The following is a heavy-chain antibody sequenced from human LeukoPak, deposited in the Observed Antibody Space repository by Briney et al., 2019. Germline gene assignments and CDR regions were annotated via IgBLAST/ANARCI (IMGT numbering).Heavy chain of an antibody. CDR3: ARDHGEPTTAYNWFDP. CDR2: IHHSGRS. Sequence: SETLSLTCTVSGYSISSGYYWGWIRQPPGKGLEWIGSIHHSGRSYYNPSLKSRVTMSEDTSKNQFSLKLSSVTAADTAVYYCARDHGEPTTAYNWFDPWGQGTLVTVSS. V-gene: IGHV4-38-2*02. J-gene: IGHJ5*02. D-gene: IGHD4-17*01. CDR1: GYSISSGYY.